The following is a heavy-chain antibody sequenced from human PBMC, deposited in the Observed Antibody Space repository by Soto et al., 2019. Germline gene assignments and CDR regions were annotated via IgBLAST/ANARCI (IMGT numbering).Heavy chain of an antibody. D-gene: IGHD5-12*01. CDR2: SIPIFGTA. J-gene: IGHJ4*02. V-gene: IGHV1-69*01. CDR1: GGTFSSYA. CDR3: ARDGYSGYDVLDY. Sequence: QVQLVQSGAEVKKPGSSVKVSCKASGGTFSSYAISWVRQAPGQGLEWMGGSIPIFGTANYAQKFQGRVTITADESTSPAYMELSSLRSEDTAVYYCARDGYSGYDVLDYWGQGTLVTVSS.